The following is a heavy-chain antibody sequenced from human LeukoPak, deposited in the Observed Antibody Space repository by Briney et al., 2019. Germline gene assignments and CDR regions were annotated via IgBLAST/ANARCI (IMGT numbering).Heavy chain of an antibody. CDR2: IKQGGNEK. CDR1: GFRFSTSW. J-gene: IGHJ4*02. V-gene: IGHV3-7*01. CDR3: VRGVRLADY. D-gene: IGHD2-21*01. Sequence: GGSLRLSCAASGFRFSTSWMSWVRLAPGKGLEWVANIKQGGNEKYYVDSVKGRFTISRDNAKNSLYLQMNSLRAEDTAVYYCVRGVRLADYWGQGTLVNVSS.